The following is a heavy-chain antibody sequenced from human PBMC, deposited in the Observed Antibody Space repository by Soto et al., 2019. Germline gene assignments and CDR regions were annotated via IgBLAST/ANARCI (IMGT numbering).Heavy chain of an antibody. CDR3: ARLRKDIVVAYWFDP. CDR1: GGSISSCGYY. V-gene: IGHV4-31*03. Sequence: PSETLSLTCTVSGGSISSCGYYWSWIRQHPGKGLEWIGYIYYSGSTYYNPSLKSRVTISVDTSKNQFSLKLSSVTAADTAVYYCARLRKDIVVAYWFDPWGQGTLVTVSS. J-gene: IGHJ5*02. D-gene: IGHD2-2*01. CDR2: IYYSGST.